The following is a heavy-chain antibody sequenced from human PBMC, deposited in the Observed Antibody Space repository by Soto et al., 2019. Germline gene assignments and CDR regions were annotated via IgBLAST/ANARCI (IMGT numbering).Heavy chain of an antibody. J-gene: IGHJ3*02. D-gene: IGHD2-2*01. CDR1: GYTFTGYY. V-gene: IGHV1-2*04. CDR3: ARDIVNCRSTSCYVDAFDI. CDR2: INPNSGGT. Sequence: ASVKVSCKASGYTFTGYYMHWVRQAPGQGLEWMGWINPNSGGTNYAQKFQGWVTMTRDTSISTAYMELSRLRSDDTAVYYCARDIVNCRSTSCYVDAFDIWGQGTMVTVSS.